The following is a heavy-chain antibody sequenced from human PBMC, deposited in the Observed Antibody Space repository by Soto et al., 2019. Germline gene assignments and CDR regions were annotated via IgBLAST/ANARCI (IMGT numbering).Heavy chain of an antibody. CDR3: ARDVVDTMVRG. D-gene: IGHD3-10*01. Sequence: QVQLVQSGAEVKKPGASVKVSCKASGYTFTSYAMHWVRQAPGQRLEWMGWINAGNGNTKYSQKFQGRVTITRDTPASTAYMELSSLRSEDPAGYCCARDVVDTMVRGWGQGTLVTVSS. J-gene: IGHJ4*02. CDR2: INAGNGNT. V-gene: IGHV1-3*01. CDR1: GYTFTSYA.